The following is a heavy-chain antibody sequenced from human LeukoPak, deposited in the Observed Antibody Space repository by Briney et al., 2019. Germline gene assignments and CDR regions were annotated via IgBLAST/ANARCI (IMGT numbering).Heavy chain of an antibody. J-gene: IGHJ4*02. CDR1: GFTFSSYG. V-gene: IGHV3-30*18. Sequence: QSGGSLRLSCAASGFTFSSYGMHWVRQAPGKGLEWVAVISYDGSNKYYADSVKGRSTISRDNSKNTLYLQMNSLRAEDTAVYYCAKDLVSYDSSGYPFDYWGQGTLVTVSS. D-gene: IGHD3-22*01. CDR2: ISYDGSNK. CDR3: AKDLVSYDSSGYPFDY.